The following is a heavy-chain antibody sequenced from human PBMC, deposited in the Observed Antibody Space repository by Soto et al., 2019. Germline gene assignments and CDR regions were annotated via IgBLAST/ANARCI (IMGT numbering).Heavy chain of an antibody. J-gene: IGHJ5*02. V-gene: IGHV1-8*01. CDR1: GYTFTSYD. CDR2: MNPSTGNT. D-gene: IGHD6-19*01. CDR3: SRGRIIVSGGFEP. Sequence: QVQLVQSGAEVKKPGASVKVSCKASGYTFTSYDIIWVRQATGQGLEWMGWMNPSTGNTDSAEKFHGRLTMTRNTFISTVYMELSSLIFEYTALYYWSRGRIIVSGGFEPLGQGTLVSVSS.